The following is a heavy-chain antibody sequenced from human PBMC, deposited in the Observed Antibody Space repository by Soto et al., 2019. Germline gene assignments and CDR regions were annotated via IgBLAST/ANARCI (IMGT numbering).Heavy chain of an antibody. Sequence: EVQLLESGGGLVQPGGSLRLSCAASGFTFNNYAMSWVRQAPGKGLEWVSAISGGGDTTSYADAVKGRFTVSRKGSKNTLYLQTSSLRAEDTALYYCAKGRGGSGSLTPRVDFWGQGTLVTVSS. CDR1: GFTFNNYA. CDR3: AKGRGGSGSLTPRVDF. J-gene: IGHJ4*02. CDR2: ISGGGDTT. V-gene: IGHV3-23*01. D-gene: IGHD3-10*01.